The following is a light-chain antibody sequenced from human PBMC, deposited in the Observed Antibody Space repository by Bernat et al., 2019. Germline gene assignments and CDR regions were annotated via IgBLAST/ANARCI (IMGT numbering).Light chain of an antibody. J-gene: IGKJ5*01. CDR1: QVIGIH. V-gene: IGKV1-9*01. CDR3: QHLNNFPIA. CDR2: GAS. Sequence: DTQLTQSPPFLSASVGDRVTITCRASQVIGIHLAWYQQKPGKAPKLLSYGASTLQTGVPSRFSGSGSGTEFTLTINNLQPEDFATFYCQHLNNFPIAFGQGTRLEIK.